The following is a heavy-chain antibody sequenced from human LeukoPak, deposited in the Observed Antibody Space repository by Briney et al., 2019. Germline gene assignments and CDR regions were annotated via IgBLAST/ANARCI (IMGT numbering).Heavy chain of an antibody. D-gene: IGHD6-13*01. J-gene: IGHJ5*02. Sequence: SETLSLTCTVSGGSISSGSYYWSWIRQSPGKGLEWIGYIYYSGSTNYNPSLKSRVTISIDTSKNQFSLKLRSVTAADTAVYYCATSSSWYNWFDPWGQGTLVTVSS. V-gene: IGHV4-61*01. CDR2: IYYSGST. CDR3: ATSSSWYNWFDP. CDR1: GGSISSGSYY.